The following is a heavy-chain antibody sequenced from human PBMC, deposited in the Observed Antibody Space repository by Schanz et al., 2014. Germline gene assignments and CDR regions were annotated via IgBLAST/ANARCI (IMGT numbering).Heavy chain of an antibody. V-gene: IGHV3-66*01. D-gene: IGHD3-10*01. J-gene: IGHJ5*02. Sequence: EVQLVASGGGLVQPGGSLRLSCAASGFAVDNYYMSCVRQAPGRGLEWVSIIFTDGRTYYADSVKGRFTISRDNAKNTLYLQMNSLRAEDTAVYYCARPALWCGDNCFDPWGQGTLVTVSS. CDR2: IFTDGRT. CDR1: GFAVDNYY. CDR3: ARPALWCGDNCFDP.